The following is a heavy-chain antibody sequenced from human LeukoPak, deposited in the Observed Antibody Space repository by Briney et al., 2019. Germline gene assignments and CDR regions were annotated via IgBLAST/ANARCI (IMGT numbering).Heavy chain of an antibody. D-gene: IGHD1-26*01. J-gene: IGHJ3*02. Sequence: PSETLSLTCTVSGGSISSYYWSWIRQPPGKGLEWIGYIYYSGSTNYNPSLKSRVTISVDTSKNQFSLKLSSVTAADTAVYYCARGTLVGATIPDAFDIWGQGTMVTVSS. CDR2: IYYSGST. CDR1: GGSISSYY. CDR3: ARGTLVGATIPDAFDI. V-gene: IGHV4-59*01.